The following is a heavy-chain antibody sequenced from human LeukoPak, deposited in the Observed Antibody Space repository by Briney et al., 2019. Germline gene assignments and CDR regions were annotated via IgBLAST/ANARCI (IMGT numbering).Heavy chain of an antibody. V-gene: IGHV3-9*01. CDR1: GFTFDDYA. J-gene: IGHJ3*02. CDR2: ISWNSGSI. Sequence: PGGSLRLSCAASGFTFDDYAMHWVRQAPGKGLEWVSGISWNSGSIGYADSVKGRFTISRDNAKNSLYLQMNSLRAEDTALYYCAKEIEAGSSGLDAFDIWGQGTMVTVSS. CDR3: AKEIEAGSSGLDAFDI. D-gene: IGHD3-22*01.